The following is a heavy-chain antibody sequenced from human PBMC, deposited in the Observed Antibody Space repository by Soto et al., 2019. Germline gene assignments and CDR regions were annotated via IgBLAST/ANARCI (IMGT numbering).Heavy chain of an antibody. CDR1: GGSISSSSYY. CDR3: ARRWGGYSFDY. V-gene: IGHV4-39*01. D-gene: IGHD1-26*01. CDR2: IYYSGST. J-gene: IGHJ4*02. Sequence: QLQLQESGPGLVKPSETLSLTCTVSGGSISSSSYYWGWIRQPPGKGLEWIGSIYYSGSTYYNPSLKSRVTISVDTSKTQFDLKLSSVTAADTAVYYCARRWGGYSFDYWGQGTLVTVSS.